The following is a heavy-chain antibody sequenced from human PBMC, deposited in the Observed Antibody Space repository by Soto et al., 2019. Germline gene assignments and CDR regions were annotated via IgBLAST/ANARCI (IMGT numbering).Heavy chain of an antibody. J-gene: IGHJ4*02. Sequence: SETLSLTCTASGGSISPFYWSWIRQPPGEGMEWLGYIYYSGYTNYNPSLKSRLTISVDTSKKQFSLRLSSVTAADTALYFCARLIRDASGSYRLDYWGRGTQVTVSS. D-gene: IGHD3-10*01. CDR3: ARLIRDASGSYRLDY. V-gene: IGHV4-59*08. CDR1: GGSISPFY. CDR2: IYYSGYT.